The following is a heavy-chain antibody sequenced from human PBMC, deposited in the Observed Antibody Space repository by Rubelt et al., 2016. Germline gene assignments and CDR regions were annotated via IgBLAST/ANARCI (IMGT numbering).Heavy chain of an antibody. CDR3: ARSGPDVVVPAAIRVEGDAFDI. D-gene: IGHD2-2*02. V-gene: IGHV3-74*01. Sequence: EVQLVESGGGLVQPGGSLRLSCAASGFTFSSYWMHWVRQAPGKGLVWVSRINSDGSSTSYADSVKGRITSSRDNAKDTLYLQMNSLRAEDTAVYYCARSGPDVVVPAAIRVEGDAFDIWGQGTMVTVSS. CDR2: INSDGSST. CDR1: GFTFSSYW. J-gene: IGHJ3*02.